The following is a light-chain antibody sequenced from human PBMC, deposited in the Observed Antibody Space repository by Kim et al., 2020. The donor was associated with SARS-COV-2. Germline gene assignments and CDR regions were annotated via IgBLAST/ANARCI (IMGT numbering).Light chain of an antibody. CDR2: RDS. V-gene: IGLV3-9*01. CDR1: NLGTVS. Sequence: VSVALGQTARIPCGGKNLGTVSVHWYQQKPGQAPVLVIYRDSNRPSGIPERFSGSNSGNTATLTISTVQGGDEADYYCQVWDSGTVFGGGTQLTVL. J-gene: IGLJ2*01. CDR3: QVWDSGTV.